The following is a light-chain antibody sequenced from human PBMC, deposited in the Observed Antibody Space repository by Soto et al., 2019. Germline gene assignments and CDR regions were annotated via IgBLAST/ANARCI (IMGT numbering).Light chain of an antibody. V-gene: IGKV3-11*01. CDR3: QQRRNWPIT. CDR1: QSVHNF. J-gene: IGKJ5*01. Sequence: EVVLTQSPATFSLSPLERASLSCKASQSVHNFLAWYQQKPGQAPRLLIYGASTRAAGVPPRFSGSGSGTDFTLTISSLEPEDFAVYYCQQRRNWPITFGQGTRLEIK. CDR2: GAS.